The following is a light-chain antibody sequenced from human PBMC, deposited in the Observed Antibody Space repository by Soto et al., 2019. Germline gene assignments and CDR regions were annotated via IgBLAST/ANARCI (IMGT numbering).Light chain of an antibody. J-gene: IGKJ1*01. CDR2: DAS. CDR1: QSISSW. CDR3: QQYNSYFWT. Sequence: DIQITQSPSTLSASVGDRVTITCRASQSISSWSAWYQQTQGKAPKLLIYDASSLENGVPSRFRGSGSGTECTLPLSRLQPDDFETYYCQQYNSYFWTFGQGTKVDIK. V-gene: IGKV1-5*01.